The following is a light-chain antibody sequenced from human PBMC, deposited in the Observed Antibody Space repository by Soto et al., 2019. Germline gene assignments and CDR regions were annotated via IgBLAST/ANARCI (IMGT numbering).Light chain of an antibody. Sequence: DIQMTQSPSSLSASVGDRVTITCQASQDISNYLNWYQQKPGKAPKLLIYDASNLETGVPSRFXGSGSGTDFTFTISSLQPEDIATHYCQQYDNLPPYTFGQGTKLEIK. CDR2: DAS. V-gene: IGKV1-33*01. CDR3: QQYDNLPPYT. CDR1: QDISNY. J-gene: IGKJ2*01.